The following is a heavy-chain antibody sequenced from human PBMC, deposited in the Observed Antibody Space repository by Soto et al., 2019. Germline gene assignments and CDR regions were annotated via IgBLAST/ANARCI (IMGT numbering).Heavy chain of an antibody. V-gene: IGHV1-8*01. Sequence: GASVKVSCKASGYTFSDFDINWLRQAAGQGPEWMGWMNAKSGDTFSAQRLQGKFNVTWDTSLSTAYMEVGSLTSDDAAIYYCARGNPFNYAGFDVWGQGPRSPSP. CDR3: ARGNPFNYAGFDV. J-gene: IGHJ6*02. D-gene: IGHD3-16*01. CDR1: GYTFSDFD. CDR2: MNAKSGDT.